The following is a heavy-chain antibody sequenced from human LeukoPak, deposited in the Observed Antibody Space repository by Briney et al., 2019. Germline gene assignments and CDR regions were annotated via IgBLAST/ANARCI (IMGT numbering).Heavy chain of an antibody. Sequence: PGGSLRPSCAASGFTFSSYSMNWVRQAPGKGLKWVSSISSSSSYIYYADSVKGRFTISRDNAKNSLYLQMNSLRAEDTAVYYCAREDSVAGALADYWGQGTLVTVSS. CDR3: AREDSVAGALADY. CDR1: GFTFSSYS. J-gene: IGHJ4*02. CDR2: ISSSSSYI. V-gene: IGHV3-21*01. D-gene: IGHD6-19*01.